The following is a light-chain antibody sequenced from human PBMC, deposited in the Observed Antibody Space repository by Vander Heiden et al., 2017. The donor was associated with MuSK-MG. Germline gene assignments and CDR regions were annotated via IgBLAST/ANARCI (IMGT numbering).Light chain of an antibody. Sequence: EIVMTQSPATPSVSPGERATLSCRASQSVSSNLAWYQQKPGQAPRLLIYGASTRATGIPARFSGSGSGTEFTLTISSLQSEDFAVYYCQQYNNWPLWTFGQGTKVEIK. J-gene: IGKJ1*01. CDR2: GAS. CDR3: QQYNNWPLWT. V-gene: IGKV3-15*01. CDR1: QSVSSN.